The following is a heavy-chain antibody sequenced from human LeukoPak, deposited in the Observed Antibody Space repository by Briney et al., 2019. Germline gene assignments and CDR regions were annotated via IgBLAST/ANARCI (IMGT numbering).Heavy chain of an antibody. CDR3: AKDRSSGWQFDY. J-gene: IGHJ4*02. CDR2: ISGDGGST. V-gene: IGHV3-43*02. D-gene: IGHD6-19*01. CDR1: GFTVDDYA. Sequence: GGSLRLSCAASGFTVDDYAMHWVRHAPGKGLEWVSLISGDGGSTYYADSVKVRFTISRDNSKNSLYLQMNSLRTEDTALYYCAKDRSSGWQFDYWGQGTLVTVSS.